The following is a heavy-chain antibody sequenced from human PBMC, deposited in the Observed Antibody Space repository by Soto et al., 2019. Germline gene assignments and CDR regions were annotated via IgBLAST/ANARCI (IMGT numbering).Heavy chain of an antibody. CDR3: ALKGAHYAFPLDS. CDR2: IATYNSNR. D-gene: IGHD4-17*01. Sequence: ASVKVSCKTSGDTFTNFGLSWVRQAPGQGLEWMGWIATYNSNRNLAQKFQGRLTLTTGTSTSTAYMELSSLTSEATAMYYCALKGAHYAFPLDSWGQGTLVTVPQ. J-gene: IGHJ4*02. V-gene: IGHV1-18*01. CDR1: GDTFTNFG.